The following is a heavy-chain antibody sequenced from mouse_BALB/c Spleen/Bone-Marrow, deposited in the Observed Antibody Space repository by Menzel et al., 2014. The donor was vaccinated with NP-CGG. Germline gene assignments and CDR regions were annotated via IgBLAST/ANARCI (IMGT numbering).Heavy chain of an antibody. CDR3: ARSYYGSPCFDY. D-gene: IGHD1-1*01. CDR2: INPGSGGT. V-gene: IGHV1-54*01. CDR1: GYAFTNYL. J-gene: IGHJ2*01. Sequence: QVQLQQSGAGLVRPGTSVKESCKASGYAFTNYLIEWVKQRPGQGLEWIGVINPGSGGTNYNEKFKGKATLAADKSSSTAYMQFSSLTSDDSAVYFCARSYYGSPCFDYWGQGTTLTVSS.